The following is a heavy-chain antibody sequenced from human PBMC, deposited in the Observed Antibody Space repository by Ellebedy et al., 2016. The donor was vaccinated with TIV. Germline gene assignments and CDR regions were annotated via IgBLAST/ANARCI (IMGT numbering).Heavy chain of an antibody. J-gene: IGHJ4*02. V-gene: IGHV3-33*01. Sequence: GGSLRLSXAASGFTFSRNVMHWVRQAPGKGLDWVAGIWYDGSDKYYEDSVKGRFTISRDTSKNTLYLQMNSLRAEDTAVYYCARGGAGFDSMNRELSFDSWGQGTLVTVSS. CDR1: GFTFSRNV. CDR2: IWYDGSDK. D-gene: IGHD1-26*01. CDR3: ARGGAGFDSMNRELSFDS.